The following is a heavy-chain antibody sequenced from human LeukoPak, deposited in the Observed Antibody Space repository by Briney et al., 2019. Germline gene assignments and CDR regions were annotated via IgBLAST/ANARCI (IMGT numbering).Heavy chain of an antibody. CDR2: ISYDGSNK. J-gene: IGHJ3*02. CDR1: GFTFSSYA. V-gene: IGHV3-30*04. D-gene: IGHD2-15*01. CDR3: AREVVLNAFDI. Sequence: GGPLRLSCAASGFTFSSYAMHWVRQAPGKGLEWVAVISYDGSNKYYADSVKGRFTISRDNSKNTLYLQMNSLRAEDTAVYYCAREVVLNAFDIWGQGTMVTVSS.